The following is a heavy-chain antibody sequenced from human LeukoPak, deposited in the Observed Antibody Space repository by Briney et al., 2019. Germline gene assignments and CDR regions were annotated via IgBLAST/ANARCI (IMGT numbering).Heavy chain of an antibody. CDR1: GFTFSSYA. V-gene: IGHV3-23*01. CDR3: AKPDYDFSSGYYKGVAFDI. J-gene: IGHJ3*02. Sequence: GGSLRLSCAAYGFTFSSYAMSWVRQAPGKGLEWVSAISGSGGSTYYADSVKGRFTTARDNSKNTLYLQMNSLRAEYTAVYHCAKPDYDFSSGYYKGVAFDIWGQGTMVTVSS. D-gene: IGHD3-3*01. CDR2: ISGSGGST.